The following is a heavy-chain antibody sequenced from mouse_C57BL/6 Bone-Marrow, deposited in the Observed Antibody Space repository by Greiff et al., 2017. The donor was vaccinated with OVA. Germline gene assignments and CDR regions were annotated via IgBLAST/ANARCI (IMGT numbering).Heavy chain of an antibody. V-gene: IGHV7-3*01. CDR3: ARYRRYGSSYYWYCDV. Sequence: EVNLVESGGGLVQPGGSLSLSCAASGFTFTDYYMSWVRQPPGKALEWLGFIRNKANGYTTEYSASVKGRFTISRDNSQSILYLQMNARRAEDSATYYGARYRRYGSSYYWYCDVWGTGTTVTVSS. J-gene: IGHJ1*03. CDR2: IRNKANGYTT. CDR1: GFTFTDYY. D-gene: IGHD1-1*01.